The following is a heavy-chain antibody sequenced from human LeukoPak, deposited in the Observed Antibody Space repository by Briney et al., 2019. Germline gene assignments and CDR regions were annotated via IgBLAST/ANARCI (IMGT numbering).Heavy chain of an antibody. J-gene: IGHJ4*02. Sequence: PGGALRLSCAASGFTFDTYWMSWVRQAPGKGLEGVANIKQDGSEKDYVDSVKGRFTISRDNDKNSLYLQMNSLRGEATGVYYCARGDTQSKYRQFDSWGQGSLVIVSS. CDR3: ARGDTQSKYRQFDS. D-gene: IGHD3-16*02. V-gene: IGHV3-7*04. CDR2: IKQDGSEK. CDR1: GFTFDTYW.